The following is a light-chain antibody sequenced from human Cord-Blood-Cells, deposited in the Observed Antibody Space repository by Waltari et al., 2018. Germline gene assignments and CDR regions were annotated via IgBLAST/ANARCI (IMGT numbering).Light chain of an antibody. V-gene: IGLV4-69*01. CDR3: QTWGTGIQV. J-gene: IGLJ3*02. CDR1: SGHSSYA. Sequence: QLVLTQSPSASASLGASVKLTCTLRSGHSSYAIAWHQPQPEKGPRYLMKLNSDGSHSKGDGIPDRFSGSSSGAERYLTISSLQSEDEADYYCQTWGTGIQVFGGGTKLTVL. CDR2: LNSDGSH.